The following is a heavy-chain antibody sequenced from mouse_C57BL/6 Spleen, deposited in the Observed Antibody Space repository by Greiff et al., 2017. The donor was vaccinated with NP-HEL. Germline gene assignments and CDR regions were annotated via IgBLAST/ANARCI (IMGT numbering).Heavy chain of an antibody. D-gene: IGHD4-1*01. Sequence: QVQLQQPGAELVRPGSSVKLSCKASGYTFTSYWMHWVKQRPIQGLEWIGNIDPSDSETHYNQKFKDKATLTVDKSSSTAYMQLSSLTSEDSAVYYCAREAPGTGDWYFDVWGTGTTVTVSS. CDR2: IDPSDSET. V-gene: IGHV1-52*01. CDR1: GYTFTSYW. CDR3: AREAPGTGDWYFDV. J-gene: IGHJ1*03.